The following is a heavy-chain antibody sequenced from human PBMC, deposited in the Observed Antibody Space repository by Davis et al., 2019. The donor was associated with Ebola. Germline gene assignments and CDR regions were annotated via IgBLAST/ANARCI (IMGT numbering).Heavy chain of an antibody. Sequence: GESLKISCEASGFTFSTYWLRWVRQAPGTGLDWVAVIPYDGSTEYYADSVRGRFTISRDNSKNTLYLQMNSLRAEDTALYYCARARKGGGRPPWAFHIWGQGTMVTVSS. J-gene: IGHJ3*02. D-gene: IGHD1-26*01. V-gene: IGHV3-30-3*01. CDR3: ARARKGGGRPPWAFHI. CDR1: GFTFSTYW. CDR2: IPYDGSTE.